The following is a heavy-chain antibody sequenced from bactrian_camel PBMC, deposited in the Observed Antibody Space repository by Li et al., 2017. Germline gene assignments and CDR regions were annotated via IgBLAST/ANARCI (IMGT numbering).Heavy chain of an antibody. D-gene: IGHD2*01. Sequence: QVQLVESGGGSVQAGGSLRLSCVASEATYARCMEWFRQAPGKEREGVAVIYTGDNSTFYAASVKGRFTISQDNAENTLYLQMNSLKPEDTAMYYCAAQKGGPCYTGKVDFPYWGQGTQVTVS. CDR3: AAQKGGPCYTGKVDFPY. J-gene: IGHJ6*01. CDR2: IYTGDNST. V-gene: IGHV3S1*01. CDR1: EATYARC.